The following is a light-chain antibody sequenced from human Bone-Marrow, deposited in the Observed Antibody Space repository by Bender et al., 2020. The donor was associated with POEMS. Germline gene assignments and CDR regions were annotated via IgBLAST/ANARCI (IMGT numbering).Light chain of an antibody. CDR2: EDT. Sequence: QSALTQPASVSESPGQSITVSCTGDNTDLGPHSVVSWYQQHPGRVPKVMIYEDTKRTSGVSDRFSASRSGRTASLTISGLQAEDEADYYCSSYDATTTLFVFGSGTKVSVL. CDR3: SSYDATTTLFV. V-gene: IGLV2-23*02. J-gene: IGLJ1*01. CDR1: NTDLGPHSV.